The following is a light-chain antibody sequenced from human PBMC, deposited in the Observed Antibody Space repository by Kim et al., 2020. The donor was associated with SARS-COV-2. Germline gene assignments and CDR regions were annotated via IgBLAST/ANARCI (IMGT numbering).Light chain of an antibody. CDR3: QGVGNWPPWT. CDR1: QSVSNK. V-gene: IGKV3-15*01. J-gene: IGKJ1*01. Sequence: EIVLTQSPATLSVSPGETATLSCRASQSVSNKLAWYQHKPGQPPRLLLYGASTRATGIPARFIGSGSGTEFTLTISSLQSEDFAVYYWQGVGNWPPWTFGQGTKVDIK. CDR2: GAS.